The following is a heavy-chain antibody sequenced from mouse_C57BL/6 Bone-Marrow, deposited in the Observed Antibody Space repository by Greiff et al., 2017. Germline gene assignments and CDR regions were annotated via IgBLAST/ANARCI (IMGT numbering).Heavy chain of an antibody. V-gene: IGHV5-9-1*02. Sequence: EVKLVESGEGLVKPGGSLKLSCAASGFTFSSYAMSWVRQTPEKRLEWVAYISSGGDYIYYADTVKGRFTISRDNARNTLYLQMSSLKSEDTAMXYCTRDGYYVDYWGQGTTLTVSS. D-gene: IGHD2-3*01. J-gene: IGHJ2*01. CDR1: GFTFSSYA. CDR3: TRDGYYVDY. CDR2: ISSGGDYI.